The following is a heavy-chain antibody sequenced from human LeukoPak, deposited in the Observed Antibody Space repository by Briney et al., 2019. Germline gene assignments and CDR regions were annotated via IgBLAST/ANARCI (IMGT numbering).Heavy chain of an antibody. V-gene: IGHV4-4*08. CDR1: GGSISRYY. D-gene: IGHD3-22*01. Sequence: PSETVSLTCTVSGGSISRYYWSWIRQPPGKGLEWIGYINASGSTNYNPSLKSRVTISIDASMDQCSLKVTSVTAADTAIYYCARHDSSGYKYWGQGTLVTVSS. CDR2: INASGST. J-gene: IGHJ4*02. CDR3: ARHDSSGYKY.